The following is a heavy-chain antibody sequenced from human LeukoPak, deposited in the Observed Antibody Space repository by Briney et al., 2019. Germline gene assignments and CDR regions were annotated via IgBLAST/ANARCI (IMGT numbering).Heavy chain of an antibody. Sequence: GGSLRLSCAASGFTFSNYGMLWVRQAPGKGLEWVAFIRYDGNNKLYADSMKGRFTISRDNSKNTLYLHINSLRAEDTAVYYCVKDNPLDYWGQGTLVIVSS. CDR3: VKDNPLDY. CDR2: IRYDGNNK. V-gene: IGHV3-30*02. CDR1: GFTFSNYG. J-gene: IGHJ4*02. D-gene: IGHD1-14*01.